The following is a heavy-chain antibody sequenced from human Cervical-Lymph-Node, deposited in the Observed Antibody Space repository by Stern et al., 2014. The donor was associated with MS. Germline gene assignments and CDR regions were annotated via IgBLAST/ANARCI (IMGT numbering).Heavy chain of an antibody. V-gene: IGHV5-51*01. CDR3: ARQRYFDY. Sequence: EVQLVQSGPEVKRPGESLKISCQASGYTFTSYWIGWVRQMPGKGLEWIAIIFPGGSNIRYSPSFEGQVTISADKTSSTAYLQGNTRKASDTAIYYCARQRYFDYWGQGTLVTVSS. J-gene: IGHJ4*02. CDR1: GYTFTSYW. CDR2: IFPGGSNI.